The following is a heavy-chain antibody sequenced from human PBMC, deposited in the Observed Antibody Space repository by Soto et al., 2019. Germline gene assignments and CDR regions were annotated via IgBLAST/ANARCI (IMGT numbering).Heavy chain of an antibody. Sequence: QVRLQQWGAGLLKPSETLSLTCAVYGGSFIGYYWGWIRQPPGKGLEWIGEINPTGSTNYNPSLKSRVTILIDTSKNQFSLKLSSVTAADTAMYYCARANGLRLGELSWGGPNWFDPWGQGTLVTVSS. V-gene: IGHV4-34*01. CDR1: GGSFIGYY. J-gene: IGHJ5*02. CDR3: ARANGLRLGELSWGGPNWFDP. CDR2: INPTGST. D-gene: IGHD3-16*02.